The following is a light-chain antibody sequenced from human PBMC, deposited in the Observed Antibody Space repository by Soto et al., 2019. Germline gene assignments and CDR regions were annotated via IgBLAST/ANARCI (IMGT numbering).Light chain of an antibody. CDR2: EVS. CDR1: SSDVGGYAY. V-gene: IGLV2-14*01. Sequence: QSVLTQPVSVSGSPGQTITISCTGTSSDVGGYAYVSWYQQYPGKVPKLVISEVSNRPSGVSHRFSGSRSGNTASLTISGLQAEDEADYHCSSYTSSTTPVFGGGTKLTVL. J-gene: IGLJ2*01. CDR3: SSYTSSTTPV.